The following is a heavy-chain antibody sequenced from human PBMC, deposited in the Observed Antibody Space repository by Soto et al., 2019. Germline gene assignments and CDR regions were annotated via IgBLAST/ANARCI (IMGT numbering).Heavy chain of an antibody. V-gene: IGHV3-23*03. CDR2: INSDGSDT. J-gene: IGHJ4*02. CDR3: VSVVGSTALEGIDS. Sequence: GSLRLSCEASGLSFSSHAMTWVRQAPGKGLDWVSGINSDGSDTYYSDSVRGRYTISRDNSKNTLYLQMNSLTAEDTAVYFCVSVVGSTALEGIDSWGRGALVSVSS. D-gene: IGHD1-26*01. CDR1: GLSFSSHA.